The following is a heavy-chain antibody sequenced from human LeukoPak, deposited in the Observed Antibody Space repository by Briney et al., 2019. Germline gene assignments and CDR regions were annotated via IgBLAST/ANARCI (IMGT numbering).Heavy chain of an antibody. J-gene: IGHJ4*02. CDR2: ISYDGSNK. V-gene: IGHV3-30-3*01. D-gene: IGHD3-22*01. CDR3: ARDVDPSNGYYYDSSGYRPPDY. CDR1: GFTFSDYW. Sequence: GGSLRLSCAVSGFTFSDYWMSWVRQAPGKGLEWVAVISYDGSNKYYADSVKGRFTISRDNSKNTLYLQMNSLRAEDTAVYYCARDVDPSNGYYYDSSGYRPPDYWGQGTLVTVSS.